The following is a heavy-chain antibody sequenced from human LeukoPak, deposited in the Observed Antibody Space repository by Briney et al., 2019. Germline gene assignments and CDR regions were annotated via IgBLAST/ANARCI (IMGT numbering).Heavy chain of an antibody. Sequence: GASVKVSCKASGYTFIGYYMHWVRQAPGQGPEWMGWINPNSGGTNYAQKFQGRVTMTRDTSISTAYMELSRLRSDDTAVYYCARGAFKAAAGKDYWGQGTLVTVSS. D-gene: IGHD6-13*01. CDR3: ARGAFKAAAGKDY. V-gene: IGHV1-2*02. CDR2: INPNSGGT. J-gene: IGHJ4*02. CDR1: GYTFIGYY.